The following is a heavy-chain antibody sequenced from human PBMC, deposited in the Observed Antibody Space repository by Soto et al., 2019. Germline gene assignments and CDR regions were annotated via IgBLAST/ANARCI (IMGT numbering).Heavy chain of an antibody. CDR1: GFSFSNYG. V-gene: IGHV3-30*18. Sequence: GGSLRLSCVASGFSFSNYGMHWVRQAPGKGLEWVAFVSSDGNNKYYAESVKGRFTISRDNSKNTLFLQVDRLTVDDTAVYYCAKDRVIHLLPIWADPWGQGTLVTVSS. D-gene: IGHD2-15*01. CDR3: AKDRVIHLLPIWADP. J-gene: IGHJ5*02. CDR2: VSSDGNNK.